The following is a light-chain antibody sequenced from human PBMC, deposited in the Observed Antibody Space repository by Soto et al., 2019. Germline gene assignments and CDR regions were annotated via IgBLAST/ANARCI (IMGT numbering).Light chain of an antibody. V-gene: IGKV4-1*01. CDR3: QQYYNTPLT. Sequence: DVGLTQSPDSLAVSLGERVTINCKSSQSVLYSSNNKNYLAWYQQKPGQPPKLLIYWASTRESGVPDRFSGSGSGTDFTLTISSLQAEDVAVYYCQQYYNTPLTFGGGTKVDI. J-gene: IGKJ4*01. CDR1: QSVLYSSNNKNY. CDR2: WAS.